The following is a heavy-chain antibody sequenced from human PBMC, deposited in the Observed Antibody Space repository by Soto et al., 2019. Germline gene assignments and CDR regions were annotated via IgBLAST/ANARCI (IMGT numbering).Heavy chain of an antibody. V-gene: IGHV1-18*04. CDR2: ISTPNGNT. D-gene: IGHD3-3*01. CDR3: AREGILGLFDAYDL. Sequence: QDQLVQSGAEVKKPGASVKVSCKASVFTSSGISWVRQAPGQRLEWMGWISTPNGNTIYAQKFQGRVIMTMDTSTTTVYMELRSLRPDDTAVYLCAREGILGLFDAYDLWGQGTMVTVSS. J-gene: IGHJ3*01. CDR1: VFTSSG.